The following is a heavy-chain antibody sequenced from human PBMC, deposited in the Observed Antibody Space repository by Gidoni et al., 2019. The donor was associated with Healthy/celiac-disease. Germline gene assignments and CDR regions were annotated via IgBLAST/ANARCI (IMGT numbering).Heavy chain of an antibody. Sequence: EVQLVESGGGLVQPGGSLRLSCAASEFTFSCYAMSWVRQAPGKGLEWVSAISGRGGTTYYVDSVKGRFTISRDNSKNTLYLQMNSLRAEDTAVYYCAKVLTGYPEESVLDYWGQGTLVTVSS. CDR2: ISGRGGTT. CDR3: AKVLTGYPEESVLDY. D-gene: IGHD3-9*01. V-gene: IGHV3-23*04. CDR1: EFTFSCYA. J-gene: IGHJ4*02.